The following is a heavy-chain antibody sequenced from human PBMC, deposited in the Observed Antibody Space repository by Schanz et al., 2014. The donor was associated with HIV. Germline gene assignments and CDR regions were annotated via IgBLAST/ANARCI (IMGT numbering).Heavy chain of an antibody. CDR3: ARGRSRPGNWFDP. Sequence: QVQLVQSGAEVKKPGASVKVSCKASGYTFTSFDINWVRQATGQGLEWMGWMNPNSGNTGYARKFQGRVTMTRNTSINIAYMELSSLKSEDTAVYYCARGRSRPGNWFDPWGQGTLVTVSS. V-gene: IGHV1-8*01. D-gene: IGHD3-10*01. J-gene: IGHJ5*02. CDR2: MNPNSGNT. CDR1: GYTFTSFD.